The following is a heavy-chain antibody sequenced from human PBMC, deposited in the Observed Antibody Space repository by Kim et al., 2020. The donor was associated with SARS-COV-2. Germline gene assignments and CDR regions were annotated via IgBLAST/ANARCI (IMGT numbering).Heavy chain of an antibody. CDR2: IYYRGST. D-gene: IGHD2-8*01. V-gene: IGHV4-59*13. CDR1: GGSISSYY. Sequence: SETLSLTCTVSGGSISSYYWSWIRQPPGKGLEWIGNIYYRGSTNYNPSLKSRVTISVDTSKNQFFLKLSSVTAADTAVYYCASARYCINGVCPRSYYYYYGMDVWGQGTTVTVSS. J-gene: IGHJ6*02. CDR3: ASARYCINGVCPRSYYYYYGMDV.